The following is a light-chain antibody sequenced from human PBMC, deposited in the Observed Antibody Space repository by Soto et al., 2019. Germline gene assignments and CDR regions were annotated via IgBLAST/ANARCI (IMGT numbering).Light chain of an antibody. V-gene: IGKV1-27*01. CDR3: QKYDSAPLT. CDR1: QGISNY. Sequence: DIQMTQSPSSLSASVGDRVTITCRASQGISNYLAWYQQKPGKVPKLLLYAESTLQSGVQSRFSGSGSGTDFTLTISSLQPEDGATYYCQKYDSAPLTFGGGNKVEIK. J-gene: IGKJ4*01. CDR2: AES.